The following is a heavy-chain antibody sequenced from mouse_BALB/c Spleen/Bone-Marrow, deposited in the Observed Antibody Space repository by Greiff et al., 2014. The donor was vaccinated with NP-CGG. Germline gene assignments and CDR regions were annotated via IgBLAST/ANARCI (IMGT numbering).Heavy chain of an antibody. D-gene: IGHD1-1*01. CDR2: ISDGGSYT. CDR1: GFTFGDYY. Sequence: DVHLVESGGGLVKPGGSLKLSCAASGFTFGDYYMYWVRQTPEKRLEWVATISDGGSYTYYPDSVKGRFTISRDNAKNNLYLQMSSLKSEDTAMYYCARGSSYFDYWGQGTTLTVSS. J-gene: IGHJ2*01. V-gene: IGHV5-4*02. CDR3: ARGSSYFDY.